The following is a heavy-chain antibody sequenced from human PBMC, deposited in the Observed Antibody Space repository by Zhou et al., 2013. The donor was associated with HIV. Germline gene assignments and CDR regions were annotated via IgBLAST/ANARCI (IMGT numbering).Heavy chain of an antibody. V-gene: IGHV1-69*08. CDR3: ARTHKGRSFDY. J-gene: IGHJ4*02. CDR1: GGPFNSNI. CDR2: ITPLLGTT. Sequence: QVQLVQSGAEVRKPGSSVKVSCKASGGPFNSNIINWVRQAPGQGLEWMGRITPLLGTTSYAQKFQGRVTITADKSTTTSYMDLSSLRSDDTAVYYCARTHKGRSFDYWGQGTLVTVSS. D-gene: IGHD3-10*01.